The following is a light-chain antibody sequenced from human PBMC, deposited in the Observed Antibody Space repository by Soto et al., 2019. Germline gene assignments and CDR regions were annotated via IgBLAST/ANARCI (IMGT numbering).Light chain of an antibody. V-gene: IGLV1-51*01. CDR3: GSWDSSLSAYV. CDR1: SSNIGGNS. J-gene: IGLJ1*01. CDR2: DDN. Sequence: QSLVTQPPSVSAAPGQKVTISCSGSSSNIGGNSVSWYQQLPGTAPKLLIYDDNKRPSGIPDRFSGSKYGTSATLGITGFQTGDEADYYCGSWDSSLSAYVFGTGTKVTVL.